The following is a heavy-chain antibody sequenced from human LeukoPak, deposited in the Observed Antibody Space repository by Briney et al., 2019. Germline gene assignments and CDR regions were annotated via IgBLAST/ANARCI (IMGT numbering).Heavy chain of an antibody. V-gene: IGHV4-39*01. CDR3: ARHSGTYPRWFDY. J-gene: IGHJ4*02. CDR1: GGSIRSISYY. D-gene: IGHD1-26*01. Sequence: SETLSLTCTVSGGSIRSISYYWGWIRQPPGKGLEWIGTIYYNGSTYYNPSLKSRVTISVDTSKNQLSLKLSSVTAADTAAYYCARHSGTYPRWFDYWGQGTLVTVSS. CDR2: IYYNGST.